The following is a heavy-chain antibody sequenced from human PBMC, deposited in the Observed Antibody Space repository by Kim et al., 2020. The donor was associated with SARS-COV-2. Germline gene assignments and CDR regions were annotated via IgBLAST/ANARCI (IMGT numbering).Heavy chain of an antibody. V-gene: IGHV3-21*01. CDR2: ISSSSSYI. CDR1: GFTFSSYS. CDR3: ARDQRGGATFDY. J-gene: IGHJ4*02. D-gene: IGHD1-26*01. Sequence: GGSLRLSCAASGFTFSSYSMNWVRQAPGKGLEWVSSISSSSSYIYYTDSVKGRFTISRDNAKNSLYLQMNSLRAEDTAVYYCARDQRGGATFDYWGQGTLVTVSS.